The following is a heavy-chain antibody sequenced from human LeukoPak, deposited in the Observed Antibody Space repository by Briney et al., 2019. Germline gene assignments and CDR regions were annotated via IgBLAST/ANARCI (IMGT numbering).Heavy chain of an antibody. Sequence: ASVKVSCKASGYTFTGYYMRWVRQAPGQGLEWMGWINPNSGGTNYAQKFQGRVTMTRDTSISTAYMEMSRLRSDDTAVYYCVIFSSIAPRNLLDYWGQGTLVTVSS. D-gene: IGHD6-6*01. V-gene: IGHV1-2*02. J-gene: IGHJ4*02. CDR1: GYTFTGYY. CDR2: INPNSGGT. CDR3: VIFSSIAPRNLLDY.